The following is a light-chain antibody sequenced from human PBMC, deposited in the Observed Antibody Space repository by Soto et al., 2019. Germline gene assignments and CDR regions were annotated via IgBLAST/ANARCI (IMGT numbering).Light chain of an antibody. CDR2: EDN. J-gene: IGLJ1*01. V-gene: IGLV6-57*04. Sequence: NFMLTQPHSVSESPGKTVTISCTRSSGSIASNYVQWYQQRPGSAPTTVIYEDNQRPSGVPDRFSGSIDSSSNSASLTISGLKTEDAADYYCQSYDSSNYVFGTGPKV. CDR3: QSYDSSNYV. CDR1: SGSIASNY.